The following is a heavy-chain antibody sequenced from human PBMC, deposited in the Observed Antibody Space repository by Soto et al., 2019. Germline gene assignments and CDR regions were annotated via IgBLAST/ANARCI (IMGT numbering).Heavy chain of an antibody. J-gene: IGHJ6*02. Sequence: AAVKVSCKDSGYTFTGYEISWVRQAPGQGLEWMGWISAYNGNTNYAQKLQGRVTMTTDTSTSTAYMELRSLRSDDTAVYYCARDLPVDSSVLDVWGQGTTVTVSS. CDR2: ISAYNGNT. CDR1: GYTFTGYE. CDR3: ARDLPVDSSVLDV. D-gene: IGHD3-22*01. V-gene: IGHV1-18*01.